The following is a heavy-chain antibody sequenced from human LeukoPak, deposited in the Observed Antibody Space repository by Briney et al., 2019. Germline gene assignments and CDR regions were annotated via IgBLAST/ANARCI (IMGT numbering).Heavy chain of an antibody. V-gene: IGHV3-30-3*01. J-gene: IGHJ4*02. CDR1: GFTFSSYA. D-gene: IGHD3-22*01. Sequence: GGSLRLSCAASGFTFSSYAMHWVRQAPGKGLEWVAVISYDGSNKYYADSVKGRFTISRDNSKNTLYLQMNSLRAEDTAVYYCARSAYDSSGYYQGSFDYWGQGTLVTVSS. CDR2: ISYDGSNK. CDR3: ARSAYDSSGYYQGSFDY.